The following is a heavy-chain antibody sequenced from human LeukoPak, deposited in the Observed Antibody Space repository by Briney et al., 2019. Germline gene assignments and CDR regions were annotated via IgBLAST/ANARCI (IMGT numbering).Heavy chain of an antibody. CDR3: ARDREYYGSGSPPLNWFDP. V-gene: IGHV4-4*07. D-gene: IGHD3-10*01. CDR2: IYTSGST. CDR1: GGSISSYY. Sequence: NPSGTLSLTCTVSGGSISSYYWSWIRQPAGKGLEWIGRIYTSGSTNYNPSLKSRVTISVDKSKNQFSLKLSSVTAADTAVYYCARDREYYGSGSPPLNWFDPWGQGTLVTVSS. J-gene: IGHJ5*02.